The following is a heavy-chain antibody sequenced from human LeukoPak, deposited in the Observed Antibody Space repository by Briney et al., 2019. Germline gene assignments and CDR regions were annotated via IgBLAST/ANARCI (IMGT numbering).Heavy chain of an antibody. V-gene: IGHV1-24*01. CDR3: ATEGRNYYDSSGYYGYFQH. CDR2: FDPEDGET. D-gene: IGHD3-22*01. Sequence: ASVKVSCKVSGYTLTELSTHWVRQAPGKGLEWMGGFDPEDGETIYAQKFQGRVTMTEDTSTDTAYMELSSLRSEDTAVYYCATEGRNYYDSSGYYGYFQHWGQGTLVTVYS. J-gene: IGHJ1*01. CDR1: GYTLTELS.